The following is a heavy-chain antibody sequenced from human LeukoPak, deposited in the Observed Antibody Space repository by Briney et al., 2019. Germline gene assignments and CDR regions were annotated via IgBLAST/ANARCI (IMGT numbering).Heavy chain of an antibody. Sequence: GESLKISCNGSGYSFTSYWIGWVRQMPGKDLEWMGIIYPGDSDTRYSPSFQGQVTISADKSISTAYLQWSSLKASDTAMYYCARGDTGYSSSWKNWFDPWGQGTLVTVSS. CDR1: GYSFTSYW. V-gene: IGHV5-51*01. CDR3: ARGDTGYSSSWKNWFDP. CDR2: IYPGDSDT. J-gene: IGHJ5*02. D-gene: IGHD6-13*01.